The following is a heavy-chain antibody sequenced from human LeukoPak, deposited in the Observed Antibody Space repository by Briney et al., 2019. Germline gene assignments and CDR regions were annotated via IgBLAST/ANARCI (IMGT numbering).Heavy chain of an antibody. CDR3: AKDFQGGAYFDY. J-gene: IGHJ4*02. V-gene: IGHV3-53*01. D-gene: IGHD3-16*01. CDR2: IYSGGDT. CDR1: GLTVSSNY. Sequence: PGGSLRLSCAASGLTVSSNYMSWVRQAPGKGLEWVSVIYSGGDTYYADSVKGRFTISRDNSKNTLYLQMSSLRAEDTAVYYCAKDFQGGAYFDYWGQGTLVTVSS.